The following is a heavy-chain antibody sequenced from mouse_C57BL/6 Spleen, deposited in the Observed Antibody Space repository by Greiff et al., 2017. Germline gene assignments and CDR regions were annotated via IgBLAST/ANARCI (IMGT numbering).Heavy chain of an antibody. V-gene: IGHV2-9-1*01. CDR1: GFSLTSYA. Sequence: VQVVESGPGLVAPSQSLSITCTVSGFSLTSYAISWVRQPPGKGLEWLGVIWTGGGTNYTSALKSRLSISTDNSKSQVFLKMHSLQTDDTARYYCARKGVRLYYDCDEGYFDVWGTGTTVTVSS. CDR2: IWTGGGT. J-gene: IGHJ1*03. D-gene: IGHD2-4*01. CDR3: ARKGVRLYYDCDEGYFDV.